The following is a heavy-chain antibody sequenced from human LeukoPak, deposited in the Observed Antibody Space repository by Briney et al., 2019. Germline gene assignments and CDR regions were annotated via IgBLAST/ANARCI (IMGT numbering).Heavy chain of an antibody. CDR2: MNPNSGNT. V-gene: IGHV1-8*01. Sequence: ASVKVSCKASGYTLTSYDINWVRQATGQGLEWMGWMNPNSGNTGYAQKFRGRVTMTRNTSISTAYMELSSLRPEDTAVYYCARTREYYGSHMDVWGKGTTVTISS. J-gene: IGHJ6*03. CDR1: GYTLTSYD. CDR3: ARTREYYGSHMDV. D-gene: IGHD3-10*01.